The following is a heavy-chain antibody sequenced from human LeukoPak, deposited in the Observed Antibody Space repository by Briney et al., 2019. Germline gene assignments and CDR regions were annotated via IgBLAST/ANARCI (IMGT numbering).Heavy chain of an antibody. CDR2: INPRGGST. D-gene: IGHD2-2*01. J-gene: IGHJ4*02. V-gene: IGHV1-46*01. CDR3: AREIVVVPAAHHVGFDY. Sequence: GASVKVSCKASGYTFTNFYMHWVRQAPGQGLEWMGIINPRGGSTTSAQKFQGRITLTRDTSTSTVYMELSSLRSEDTAVYYCAREIVVVPAAHHVGFDYWGQGTLVTVSS. CDR1: GYTFTNFY.